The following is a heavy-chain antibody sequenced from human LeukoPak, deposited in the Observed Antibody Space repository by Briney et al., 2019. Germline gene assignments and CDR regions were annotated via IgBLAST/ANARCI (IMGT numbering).Heavy chain of an antibody. CDR3: VKSAGKDGYRDVFDI. CDR2: ITKSGDQT. Sequence: GGSLRLSCVPSGITFSNSALSWVRQAPGKGLEWVSTITKSGDQTHYADSVRGLFTISRDISKNTLYLQMNSLRAEDTAVYHCVKSAGKDGYRDVFDIWGQGTVVTVSS. D-gene: IGHD5-24*01. CDR1: GITFSNSA. V-gene: IGHV3-23*01. J-gene: IGHJ3*02.